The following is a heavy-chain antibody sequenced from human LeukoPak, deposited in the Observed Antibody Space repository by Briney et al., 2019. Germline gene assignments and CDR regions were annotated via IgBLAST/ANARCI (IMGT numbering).Heavy chain of an antibody. Sequence: SETLSLTCTVSGGFMNSYYWSWIRQPAGKGLEWIGRIYPNGNTNYNPSLRGRISMSVDTSKSQYSLKLSSVTATDTAVYYCARGAYYYDSRGWDVWGQGTLVTISS. J-gene: IGHJ3*01. CDR1: GGFMNSYY. CDR2: IYPNGNT. CDR3: ARGAYYYDSRGWDV. V-gene: IGHV4-4*07. D-gene: IGHD3-22*01.